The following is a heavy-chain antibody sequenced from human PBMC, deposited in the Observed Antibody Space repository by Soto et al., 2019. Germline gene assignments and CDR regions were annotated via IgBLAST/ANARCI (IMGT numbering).Heavy chain of an antibody. Sequence: PSETLSLTCAVYGGSFSGYYWSWIRQPPGKGLEWIGEINHSGSTNYNPSLKSRVTISVDTSKNQFSLKLSSVTAADTAVYYCARGFTTVEPPMIYYYYYGMDVWGQGTTVTVSS. CDR3: ARGFTTVEPPMIYYYYYGMDV. CDR2: INHSGST. D-gene: IGHD4-17*01. J-gene: IGHJ6*02. CDR1: GGSFSGYY. V-gene: IGHV4-34*01.